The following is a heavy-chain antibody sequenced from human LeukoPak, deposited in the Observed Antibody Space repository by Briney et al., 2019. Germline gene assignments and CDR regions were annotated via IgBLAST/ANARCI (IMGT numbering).Heavy chain of an antibody. V-gene: IGHV4-34*01. CDR2: SNHSGST. Sequence: SETLSLTCAVYGGSTSGYYWSWIRQPAGKGLEWIGESNHSGSTKYNPSLKSRVTISVDTSKNQFSLKLSSVTAADTAVYYCARGWSYSGGSCYYFDYWGQGTLVTVSS. CDR3: ARGWSYSGGSCYYFDY. CDR1: GGSTSGYY. D-gene: IGHD2-15*01. J-gene: IGHJ4*02.